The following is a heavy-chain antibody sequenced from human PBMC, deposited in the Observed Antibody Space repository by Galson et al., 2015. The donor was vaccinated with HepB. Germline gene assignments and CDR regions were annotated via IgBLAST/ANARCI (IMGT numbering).Heavy chain of an antibody. D-gene: IGHD6-6*01. J-gene: IGHJ4*02. CDR1: GYTFTSYY. V-gene: IGHV1-46*01. CDR2: INPSGGST. Sequence: SVKVSCKASGYTFTSYYMHWVRQAPGQGLEWMGIINPSGGSTSYAQKFQGRVTMTRDTSTSTVYMELSSLRSEDTAVYYCASNGAARPDFFDYWGQGTLVTVSS. CDR3: ASNGAARPDFFDY.